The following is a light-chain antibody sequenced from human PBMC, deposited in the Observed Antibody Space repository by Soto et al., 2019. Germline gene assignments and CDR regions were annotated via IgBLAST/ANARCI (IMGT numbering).Light chain of an antibody. CDR2: RNN. V-gene: IGLV1-47*01. CDR1: SSNIGSNY. J-gene: IGLJ2*01. CDR3: AAWDDSLSGPL. Sequence: QSVLTQPPSASGTPGQRVTLSCSGSSSNIGSNYVYWYQQLPGTAPKLLIYRNNQRPSGVPDLFSGSTSCTSASLAISGLRSEDAADYYCAAWDDSLSGPLFGGGTKVTVL.